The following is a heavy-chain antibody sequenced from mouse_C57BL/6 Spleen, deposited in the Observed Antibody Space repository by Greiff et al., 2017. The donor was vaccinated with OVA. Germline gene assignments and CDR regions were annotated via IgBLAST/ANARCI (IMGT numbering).Heavy chain of an antibody. CDR3: ARDGDYDEDY. CDR1: GYSITSGYY. D-gene: IGHD2-4*01. Sequence: DVHLVESGPGLVKPSQSLSLTCSVTGYSITSGYYWNWIRQFPGNKLEWMGYISYDGSNNYNPSLKNRISITRDTSKNQFFLKLNSVTTEDTATYYCARDGDYDEDYWGQGTTLTVSS. CDR2: ISYDGSN. J-gene: IGHJ2*01. V-gene: IGHV3-6*01.